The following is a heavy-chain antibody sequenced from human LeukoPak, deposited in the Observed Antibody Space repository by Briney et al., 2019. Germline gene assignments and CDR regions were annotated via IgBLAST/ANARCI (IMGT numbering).Heavy chain of an antibody. V-gene: IGHV3-7*03. CDR2: INHNGNVN. CDR1: GFTFSSYW. Sequence: GGSLRLYSSASGFTFSSYWMNWARQAAGKGLEWVASINHNGNVNYYVDSVKGRFTISRDNAKNSLYLQMSNLRAEDTAVYFCARGGGLDVWGQGATVTVSS. D-gene: IGHD3-16*01. J-gene: IGHJ6*02. CDR3: ARGGGLDV.